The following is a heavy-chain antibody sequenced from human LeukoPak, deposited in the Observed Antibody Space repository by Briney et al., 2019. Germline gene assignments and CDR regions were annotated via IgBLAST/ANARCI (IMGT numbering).Heavy chain of an antibody. CDR3: GLAIFGALDNYSYYMDV. CDR2: IIPIFGTA. V-gene: IGHV1-69*13. J-gene: IGHJ6*03. Sequence: GASVKVSCKASGYTFTSYGISWVRQAPGQGLEWMGGIIPIFGTANYAQKFQGRVTITADESTSTAYMELSSLRSEDTAVYYCGLAIFGALDNYSYYMDVWGKGTTVTVSS. D-gene: IGHD3-3*01. CDR1: GYTFTSYG.